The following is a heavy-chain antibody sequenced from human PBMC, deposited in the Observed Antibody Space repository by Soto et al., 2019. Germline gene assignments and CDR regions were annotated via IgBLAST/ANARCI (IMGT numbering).Heavy chain of an antibody. CDR2: ISAYNGNT. J-gene: IGHJ4*02. D-gene: IGHD1-26*01. V-gene: IGHV1-18*04. Sequence: RASVKVSCKASGYTFTSYGISWVGQAPGQGLEWMGWISAYNGNTNYAQKLQGRVTMTTDTSTSTAYMELRSLRSDDTAVYYCARNRYSGSYLVFDYWGQGTLVTVSS. CDR3: ARNRYSGSYLVFDY. CDR1: GYTFTSYG.